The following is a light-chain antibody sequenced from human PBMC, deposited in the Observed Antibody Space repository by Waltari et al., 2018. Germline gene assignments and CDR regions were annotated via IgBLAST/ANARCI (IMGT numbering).Light chain of an antibody. J-gene: IGLJ2*01. CDR1: NVGSKS. CDR3: QVWDTTSDRVV. CDR2: DDS. V-gene: IGLV3-21*02. Sequence: SYVLTQPPSASVATGETARITCGGDNVGSKSVHWYHQKPAPAPLLVVYDDSARPSGIPDRFSASNSGNTATLTISRVENGDEADYYCQVWDTTSDRVVFGGGTKLTVL.